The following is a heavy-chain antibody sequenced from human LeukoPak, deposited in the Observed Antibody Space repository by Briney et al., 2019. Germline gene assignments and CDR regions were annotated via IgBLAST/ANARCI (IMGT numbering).Heavy chain of an antibody. D-gene: IGHD3-9*01. V-gene: IGHV3-9*01. CDR2: ISWNGGSI. Sequence: GRSLRLSCAASGITLDDYAMHWVRQGPGKGLEWVSGISWNGGSIGYADSVEGRFTIYRDTAKNSLYLQMNSLRAEDTALYYCAKDIRAAYYNILAGYDYWGQGTLVTVSS. CDR1: GITLDDYA. J-gene: IGHJ4*02. CDR3: AKDIRAAYYNILAGYDY.